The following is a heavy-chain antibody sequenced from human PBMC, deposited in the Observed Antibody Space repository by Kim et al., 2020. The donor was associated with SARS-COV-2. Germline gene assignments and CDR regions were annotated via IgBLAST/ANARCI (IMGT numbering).Heavy chain of an antibody. D-gene: IGHD4-17*01. CDR1: GNTLTELS. Sequence: ASVKVSCKVSGNTLTELSIPWVLPAPAPLLSFMFLFHPSDGSTINRQNFHDRLTMTADTSTDTAYMELSSLKYDDTAVYYCATHTVTSDALDIWGQGTLVTVSS. J-gene: IGHJ3*02. V-gene: IGHV1-24*01. CDR2: FHPSDGST. CDR3: ATHTVTSDALDI.